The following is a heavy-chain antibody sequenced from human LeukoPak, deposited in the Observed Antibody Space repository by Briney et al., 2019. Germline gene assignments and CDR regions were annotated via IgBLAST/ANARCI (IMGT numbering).Heavy chain of an antibody. J-gene: IGHJ6*02. CDR3: ARDSGPMDIIVVVPAAMGSYYYGMDV. V-gene: IGHV1-46*01. CDR1: GYTFTSYY. D-gene: IGHD2-2*01. CDR2: INPSGGST. Sequence: ASVKVSCKASGYTFTSYYMHWVRQAPGQGLEWMGIINPSGGSTSYAQKFQGRVTMTRDTSTSTVYMELSSLRSEDTAVYYCARDSGPMDIIVVVPAAMGSYYYGMDVWGQGTTVTVSS.